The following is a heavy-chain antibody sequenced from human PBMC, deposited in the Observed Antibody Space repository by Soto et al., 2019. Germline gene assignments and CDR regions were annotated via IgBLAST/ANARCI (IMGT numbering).Heavy chain of an antibody. V-gene: IGHV4-28*03. Sequence: ETLSLTCAVSGYSISSSNWWGWIRQPPGKGLEWIGYIYYSGTTYYNPSLKSRVTMSVDTSKNQFSLKLTSVTAADTAVYYCARATVVGYCISTSCPYYGMDVWGQGTTV. CDR1: GYSISSSNW. CDR3: ARATVVGYCISTSCPYYGMDV. CDR2: IYYSGTT. D-gene: IGHD2-2*01. J-gene: IGHJ6*02.